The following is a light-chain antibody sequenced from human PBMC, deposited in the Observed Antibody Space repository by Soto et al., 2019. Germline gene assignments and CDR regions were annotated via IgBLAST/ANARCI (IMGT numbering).Light chain of an antibody. CDR3: QQYGSSPPLT. CDR2: GAS. V-gene: IGKV3-20*01. J-gene: IGKJ4*01. CDR1: QSVSSTY. Sequence: EIVLTQSPGTLSLSPGERAPLSCRARQSVSSTYLAWYQQKPGQAPRLLIYGASNRATGIPDRFSGSASGTDFALTISRLEPEDFAVYYCQQYGSSPPLTFGGGTKVDIK.